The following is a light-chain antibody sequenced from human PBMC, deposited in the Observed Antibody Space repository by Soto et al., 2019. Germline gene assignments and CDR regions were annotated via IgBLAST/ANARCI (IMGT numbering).Light chain of an antibody. J-gene: IGLJ1*01. Sequence: QSVLTQPASVSGSPGQSITISCTGTSSDIGAYNYVSWYQQHPGKAPKLMLYEVSNRPSGVSIRFSGSKSGNTASLTISGLQAEDEADYYCNSYTSSSTLYVFGTGTQLTVL. CDR1: SSDIGAYNY. CDR3: NSYTSSSTLYV. V-gene: IGLV2-14*01. CDR2: EVS.